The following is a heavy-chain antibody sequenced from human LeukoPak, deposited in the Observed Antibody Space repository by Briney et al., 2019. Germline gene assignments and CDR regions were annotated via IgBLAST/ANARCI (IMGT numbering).Heavy chain of an antibody. D-gene: IGHD3-3*01. CDR3: AREGVYDFWSGLPNYYYYMDV. V-gene: IGHV4-39*07. J-gene: IGHJ6*03. Sequence: SETLSLTCTVSGGSISSSSYYWGWIRQPPGKGLEWIGSIYYSGSTYYNPSLKSRVTISVDTSKNQFSLKLSSVTAADTAVYYCAREGVYDFWSGLPNYYYYMDVWGKGTTVTVSS. CDR1: GGSISSSSYY. CDR2: IYYSGST.